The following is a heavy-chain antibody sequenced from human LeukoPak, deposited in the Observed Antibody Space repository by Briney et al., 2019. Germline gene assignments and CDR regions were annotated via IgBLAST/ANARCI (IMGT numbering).Heavy chain of an antibody. V-gene: IGHV1-18*01. J-gene: IGHJ5*02. CDR3: ARDSSVRDEAWWFNP. CDR1: GYTSISYA. CDR2: INTYNGNT. D-gene: IGHD3-10*01. Sequence: ASVKVSCKASGYTSISYAFSWVRQAPGQGLEWMGWINTYNGNTNYAQKLQGRVTMTTDTSTSTAYMELRSLRSDDTAVYYCARDSSVRDEAWWFNPWGQGTLVTVSS.